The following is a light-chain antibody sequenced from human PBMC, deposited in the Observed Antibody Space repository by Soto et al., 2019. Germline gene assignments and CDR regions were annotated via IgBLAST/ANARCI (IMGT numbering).Light chain of an antibody. J-gene: IGKJ3*01. V-gene: IGKV1-27*01. CDR2: AAS. CDR3: QNYNWPPFT. CDR1: QGISSY. Sequence: DIQMTQSPSSLSASVGDRVTISCRASQGISSYLAWYQQKPGKAPRLLIYAASSLQSGVSFRFTGSGSGTDFTLTNSSLQPEDVATYYCQNYNWPPFTFGPGTKVDIK.